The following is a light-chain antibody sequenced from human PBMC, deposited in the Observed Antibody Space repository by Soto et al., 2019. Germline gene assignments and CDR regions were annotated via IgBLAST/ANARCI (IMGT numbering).Light chain of an antibody. CDR3: QQFLDGWT. CDR2: DAS. J-gene: IGKJ1*01. V-gene: IGKV1-5*01. Sequence: IQMTQSPSTLSASIGDRVTITCRASQSINNRLAWYQQMPGKAPNLLIYDASSLESGVPSRFRGSGSETEFILTISGLQPDDFATYYCQQFLDGWTFGQGTKVEIK. CDR1: QSINNR.